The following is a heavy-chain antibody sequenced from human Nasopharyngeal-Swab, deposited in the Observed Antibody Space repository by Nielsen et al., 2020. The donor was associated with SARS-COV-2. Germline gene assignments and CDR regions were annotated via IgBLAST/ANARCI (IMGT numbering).Heavy chain of an antibody. V-gene: IGHV3-21*01. CDR3: ARHRFGIAVADSDY. J-gene: IGHJ4*02. Sequence: VRQAPGKGLEWVSTISGAGDLIFYADPVWGRFTISRDNAKNSLYLQMNSLRAEDTAVCYCARHRFGIAVADSDYWGQGTLVTVSS. CDR2: ISGAGDLI. D-gene: IGHD6-19*01.